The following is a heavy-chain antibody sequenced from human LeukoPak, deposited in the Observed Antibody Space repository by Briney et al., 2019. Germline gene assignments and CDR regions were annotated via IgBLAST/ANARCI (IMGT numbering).Heavy chain of an antibody. Sequence: PSETLSLTCAVYGGSFSGYYWSWIRQPPGKGLEWIGEINHSGSTNYNPSLKSRVTISVDTSKNQFSLKLSSVTAADTAVYYCARGQIVVVVAGPHYYYYMDVWGKGTTVTVSS. D-gene: IGHD2-15*01. V-gene: IGHV4-34*01. CDR2: INHSGST. J-gene: IGHJ6*03. CDR3: ARGQIVVVVAGPHYYYYMDV. CDR1: GGSFSGYY.